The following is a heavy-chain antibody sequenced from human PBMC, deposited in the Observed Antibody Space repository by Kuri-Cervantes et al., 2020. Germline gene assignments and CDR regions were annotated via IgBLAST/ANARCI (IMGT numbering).Heavy chain of an antibody. Sequence: GGSLRLSCAASGFTFSSYAMSWVRQAPGKGLKWVSAISGSGGSTYYADSVKGRFTISRDNSKNTLYLQMNSLRAEDTAVYYCAKDVDYYGSGSYYNSWFDPWGQGTLVTVSS. J-gene: IGHJ5*02. CDR1: GFTFSSYA. CDR3: AKDVDYYGSGSYYNSWFDP. D-gene: IGHD3-10*01. CDR2: ISGSGGST. V-gene: IGHV3-23*01.